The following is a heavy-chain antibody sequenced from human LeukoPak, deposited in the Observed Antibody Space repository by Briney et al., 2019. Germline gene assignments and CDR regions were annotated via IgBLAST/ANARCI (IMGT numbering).Heavy chain of an antibody. CDR2: IYYSGST. CDR1: GGSISNSSYY. CDR3: ARGITMIVVVIHDWYFDL. V-gene: IGHV4-39*01. Sequence: SETLSLTCIVSGGSISNSSYYWGWIRQPPGKGLEWIGSIYYSGSTSYNPSLKSRVTISVDTSKNQFSLKLSSVTAADTAVYYCARGITMIVVVIHDWYFDLWGRGTLVTVSS. D-gene: IGHD3-22*01. J-gene: IGHJ2*01.